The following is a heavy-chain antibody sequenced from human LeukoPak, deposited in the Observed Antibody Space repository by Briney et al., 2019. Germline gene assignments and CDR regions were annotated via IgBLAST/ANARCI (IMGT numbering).Heavy chain of an antibody. CDR2: ISWNSGSI. V-gene: IGHV3-9*01. CDR3: AKDSLPYGSAASFDY. CDR1: GFTFDDYA. Sequence: PGRSLRLSCAASGFTFDDYAMHWVRQAPGKGLEWVSGISWNSGSIGYADSVKGRFTISRDNAKNSLYLQMNSLRAEDTALYYCAKDSLPYGSAASFDYWGQGTLVTVSS. J-gene: IGHJ4*02. D-gene: IGHD2-2*01.